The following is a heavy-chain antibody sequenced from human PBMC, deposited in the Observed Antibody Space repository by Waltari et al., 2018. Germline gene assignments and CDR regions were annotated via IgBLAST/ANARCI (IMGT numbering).Heavy chain of an antibody. J-gene: IGHJ6*02. CDR3: ARGDQIFHYSFYGMDV. D-gene: IGHD3-3*01. Sequence: VQVLEAGGGVVQPGGSLRLGGAGPGFPFTNYAMTWVRQAPGQGLEWVAVISYDGSNKYYLDSVKGRFTISRDNSKNTLFLQMNSLRAEDTAVYYCARGDQIFHYSFYGMDVWGPGTTVTISS. CDR1: GFPFTNYA. CDR2: ISYDGSNK. V-gene: IGHV3-30*04.